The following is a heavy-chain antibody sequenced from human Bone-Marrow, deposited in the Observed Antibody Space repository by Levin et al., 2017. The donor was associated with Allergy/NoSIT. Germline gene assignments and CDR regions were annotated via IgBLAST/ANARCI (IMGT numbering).Heavy chain of an antibody. V-gene: IGHV4-39*07. J-gene: IGHJ4*02. Sequence: PSETLSLTCTVSGGSISSSSYYWGWIRQPPGKGLEWTGSIYYSGSTYYNPSLKSRVTISVDTSKNQFSLKLSSVTAADTAVYYCARELGMGGYYFDYWGQGTLVTVSS. CDR3: ARELGMGGYYFDY. D-gene: IGHD7-27*01. CDR1: GGSISSSSYY. CDR2: IYYSGST.